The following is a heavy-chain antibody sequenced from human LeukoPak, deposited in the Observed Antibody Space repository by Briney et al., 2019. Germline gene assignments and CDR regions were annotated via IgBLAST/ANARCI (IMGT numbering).Heavy chain of an antibody. Sequence: PGGALRLSCAASGFTFRSYAMHWVRQAPGKGLEYVSAISSNGGSTYYANSVKGRFTISRDNSKNTLYLQMGSLRAEDLAVHYCARGTGTTFDYWGQGTMVTVSS. D-gene: IGHD1-1*01. J-gene: IGHJ4*02. CDR3: ARGTGTTFDY. CDR2: ISSNGGST. CDR1: GFTFRSYA. V-gene: IGHV3-64*01.